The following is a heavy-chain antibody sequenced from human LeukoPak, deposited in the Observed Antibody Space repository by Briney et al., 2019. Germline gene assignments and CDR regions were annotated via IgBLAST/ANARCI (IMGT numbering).Heavy chain of an antibody. CDR1: GYTFTGYY. CDR2: INPDSGGR. CDR3: ARDPIVQAGYYYGMDV. V-gene: IGHV1-2*02. J-gene: IGHJ6*02. D-gene: IGHD2/OR15-2a*01. Sequence: ASLTLSCTASGYTFTGYYLHWVRQAPGQGLEWMAWINPDSGGRNYAQKFKGRVTMTRDTSITTAYMELSGLRSDDTAVYYCARDPIVQAGYYYGMDVWGQGTTVTVSS.